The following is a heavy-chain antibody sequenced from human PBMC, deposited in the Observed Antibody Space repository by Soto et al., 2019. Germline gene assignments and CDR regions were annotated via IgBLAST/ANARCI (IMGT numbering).Heavy chain of an antibody. CDR3: ARVGYCSSTSCYHWFDP. D-gene: IGHD2-2*01. CDR2: INPSGGST. J-gene: IGHJ5*02. CDR1: GYTFTSYY. Sequence: ASVKVSCKASGYTFTSYYMHWVRQAPGQGLEWMGIINPSGGSTSYAQKFQGRVTMTRDTSTSTVYMELSSLRSEDAAVYYCARVGYCSSTSCYHWFDPWGQGTLVTVYS. V-gene: IGHV1-46*01.